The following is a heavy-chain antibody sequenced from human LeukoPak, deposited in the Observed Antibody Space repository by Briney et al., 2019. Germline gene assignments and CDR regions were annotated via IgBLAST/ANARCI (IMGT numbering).Heavy chain of an antibody. CDR3: ARGDYYDSSGYFGPVDY. D-gene: IGHD3-22*01. J-gene: IGHJ4*02. CDR1: GGSISSYY. CDR2: IYTSGST. Sequence: SETLSLTCTVSGGSISSYYWSWIRQPAGKGLEWIGRIYTSGSTNYNPSLKSRVTISVDTSKNQFSLKLSSVTAADTAVYYCARGDYYDSSGYFGPVDYWGQGTLVTVSS. V-gene: IGHV4-4*07.